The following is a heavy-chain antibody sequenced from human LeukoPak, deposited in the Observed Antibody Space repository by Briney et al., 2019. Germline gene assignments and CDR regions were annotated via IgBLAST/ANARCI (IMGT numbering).Heavy chain of an antibody. CDR3: ARGLWIREDNWFDP. V-gene: IGHV1-2*02. CDR2: INPNNGDT. D-gene: IGHD5-18*01. Sequence: EASVKVSCKASGYILTGHYIHWVRQAPGQGLEWMGWINPNNGDTNYAQKFQGRVTMTRDTSISTAYMELSRLRSDDTAVYYCARGLWIREDNWFDPWGQGTLVTVSS. CDR1: GYILTGHY. J-gene: IGHJ5*02.